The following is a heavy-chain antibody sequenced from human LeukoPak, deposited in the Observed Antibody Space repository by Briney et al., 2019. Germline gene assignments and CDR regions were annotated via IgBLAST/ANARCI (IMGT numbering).Heavy chain of an antibody. V-gene: IGHV4-31*03. Sequence: SQTLSLTCTVSGGSISSGGYYWSWTRQHPGKGLEWIGYIYYSGSTYYNPSLKSRVTISVDTSKNQFSLKLSSVTAADTAVYYCARARDYYDSSGYYPDYWGQGTLVTVSS. CDR2: IYYSGST. J-gene: IGHJ4*02. CDR3: ARARDYYDSSGYYPDY. D-gene: IGHD3-22*01. CDR1: GGSISSGGYY.